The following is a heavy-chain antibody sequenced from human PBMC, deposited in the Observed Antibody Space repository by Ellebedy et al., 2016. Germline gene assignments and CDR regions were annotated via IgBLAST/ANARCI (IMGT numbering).Heavy chain of an antibody. Sequence: HTGGSLRLSCAASGFSFSSHWMHWVRQAPGKGLVWVSRIKGDGSRTAYADSVEGRFSISRDNAKKTLFLQMSSLRAEDTAVYFCVRDRLEGTTVFDSWGLGTLVTVSS. J-gene: IGHJ4*02. D-gene: IGHD1-14*01. CDR1: GFSFSSHW. CDR3: VRDRLEGTTVFDS. CDR2: IKGDGSRT. V-gene: IGHV3-74*03.